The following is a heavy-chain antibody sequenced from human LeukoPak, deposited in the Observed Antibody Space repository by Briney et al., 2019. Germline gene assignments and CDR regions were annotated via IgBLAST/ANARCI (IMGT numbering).Heavy chain of an antibody. D-gene: IGHD3-22*01. CDR2: ISAYNGNT. V-gene: IGHV1-18*01. CDR1: GYTFTSYG. CDR3: ATFDDSSGYYY. J-gene: IGHJ4*02. Sequence: ASVKVSCKASGYTFTSYGISWVRQAPGQGLEWMGWISAYNGNTNYAQKLQGRVTMTTDTSTSTAYMELSSLRSEDTAVYYCATFDDSSGYYYWGQGTLVTVSS.